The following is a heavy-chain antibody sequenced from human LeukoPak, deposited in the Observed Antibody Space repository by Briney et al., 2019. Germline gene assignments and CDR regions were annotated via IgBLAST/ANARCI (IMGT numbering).Heavy chain of an antibody. J-gene: IGHJ4*02. D-gene: IGHD3-10*01. CDR1: GFTVSSNY. Sequence: GGSLRLSCAVSGFTVSSNYMNWVRQAPGKGLEWVSAIYSGGNTDYADSVKGRFTISRDNSKNTVYLQMNSLRAEDTAVYYCARGGYGSGSYGMGHWGQGTLVTVSS. V-gene: IGHV3-66*02. CDR3: ARGGYGSGSYGMGH. CDR2: IYSGGNT.